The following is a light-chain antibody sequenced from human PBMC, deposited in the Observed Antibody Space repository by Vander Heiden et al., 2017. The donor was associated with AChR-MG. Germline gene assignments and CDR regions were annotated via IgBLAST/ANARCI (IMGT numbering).Light chain of an antibody. CDR2: LAS. V-gene: IGKV1-39*01. CDR3: HQTYSTFET. J-gene: IGKJ1*01. Sequence: DIQLTQTPSSPSASVGDRVTITCRASESISNLLSWYQQRPGKAPRLLIYLASTLQNGVPSRFSGSESGTAFTLTINSLQPEDFATYYCHQTYSTFETFGQGTRVEIK. CDR1: ESISNL.